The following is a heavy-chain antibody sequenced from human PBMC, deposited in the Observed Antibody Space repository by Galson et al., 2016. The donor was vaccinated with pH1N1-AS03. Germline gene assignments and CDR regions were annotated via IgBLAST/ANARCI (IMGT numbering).Heavy chain of an antibody. V-gene: IGHV3-30-3*01. J-gene: IGHJ6*02. Sequence: SLRLSCAASGFTFSSYGMHWVRQAPGKGLEWVAVISYDGSNKYYADSVKGRFTISRDNSKNTLYLQMSSLRAEDTAVYYCARDQGNIVGAQYHYYGMDVWGQGTTVTVSS. CDR2: ISYDGSNK. CDR1: GFTFSSYG. D-gene: IGHD1-26*01. CDR3: ARDQGNIVGAQYHYYGMDV.